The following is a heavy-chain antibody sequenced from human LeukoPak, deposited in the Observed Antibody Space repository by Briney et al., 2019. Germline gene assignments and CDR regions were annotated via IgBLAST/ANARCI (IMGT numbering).Heavy chain of an antibody. D-gene: IGHD3-10*01. J-gene: IGHJ6*02. Sequence: QPGGSLRLSCAASGFTFSSYGMHWVRQAPGKGLEWVAVISYDGSNKYYADSVKGRFTISRDNSKNTLYLQMNSLRAEDTAVYYCASQGGLLWFGELSGGMDVWGQGTTVTVSS. CDR3: ASQGGLLWFGELSGGMDV. V-gene: IGHV3-30*19. CDR1: GFTFSSYG. CDR2: ISYDGSNK.